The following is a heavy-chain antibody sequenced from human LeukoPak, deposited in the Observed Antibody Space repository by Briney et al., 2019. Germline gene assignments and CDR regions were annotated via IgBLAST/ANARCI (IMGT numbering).Heavy chain of an antibody. D-gene: IGHD6-19*01. Sequence: PGGSLRLSCAASGFTFSSYWMHWVRQAPGKGLVWVSRINSDGSSTSYADSVKGRFTISRDNAKNTLYLQMNSLRTEDTAVYYCALGRSSGWADYWGQGTLVTVSS. CDR1: GFTFSSYW. CDR3: ALGRSSGWADY. CDR2: INSDGSST. V-gene: IGHV3-74*01. J-gene: IGHJ4*02.